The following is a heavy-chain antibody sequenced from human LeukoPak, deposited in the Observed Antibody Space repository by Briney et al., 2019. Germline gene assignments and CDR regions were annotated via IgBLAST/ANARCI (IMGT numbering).Heavy chain of an antibody. CDR1: GFSFSSDW. CDR3: ALIQSCGDINCYYTDY. V-gene: IGHV3-74*01. CDR2: INGDGSRT. J-gene: IGHJ4*02. D-gene: IGHD2-21*02. Sequence: GGSLRLSCAASGFSFSSDWMHWVRQSPGKGLEWVSRINGDGSRTNYADSVKGRFTVSRDNAKNTLYLQINSLRAEDTAVYYCALIQSCGDINCYYTDYWGQGTLVTVSS.